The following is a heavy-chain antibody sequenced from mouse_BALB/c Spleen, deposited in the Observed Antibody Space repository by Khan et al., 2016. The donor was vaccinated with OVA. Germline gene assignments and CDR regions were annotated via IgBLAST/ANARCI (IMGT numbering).Heavy chain of an antibody. J-gene: IGHJ3*01. V-gene: IGHV1S45*01. CDR3: ANPRHLGLMGWFTY. D-gene: IGHD3-2*01. CDR1: GYTFTNHH. CDR2: INPYNDYT. Sequence: VQLKQSGAELVRPGASVKISCKAFGYTFTNHHINWVKQRPGQGLDWIGYINPYNDYTNYNQKFKGKATLTVDKSSSTACIDLSSLTSGDSAVYYCANPRHLGLMGWFTYWGQGTLVTVSA.